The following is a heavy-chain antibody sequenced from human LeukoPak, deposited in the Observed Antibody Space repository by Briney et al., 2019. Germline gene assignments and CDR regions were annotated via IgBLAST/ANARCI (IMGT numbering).Heavy chain of an antibody. J-gene: IGHJ4*02. CDR2: ISLDGSNK. CDR1: GLTLSNVW. Sequence: GGSLRLSCAASGLTLSNVWMHWVRQAPGKGLEWVAVISLDGSNKYYADSVKGRFSISRDNSKNTLYLQMNSLRVEDTAVYYCARDKYPGTGSYYIFDYWGQGTLVTVSS. V-gene: IGHV3-30-3*01. CDR3: ARDKYPGTGSYYIFDY. D-gene: IGHD1-26*01.